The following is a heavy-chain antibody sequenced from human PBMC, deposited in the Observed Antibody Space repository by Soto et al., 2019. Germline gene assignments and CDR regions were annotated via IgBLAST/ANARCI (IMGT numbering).Heavy chain of an antibody. J-gene: IGHJ4*02. Sequence: PGGSLRLSCAASGFTFDDYAMHWVRQAPGKGLEWVSGISWNSGSIGYADSVKGRFTISRDNAKNSLYLQMNSLRAEDTALYYCAKVYCSGGSCYPGDYYFDYWGQGTLVTVSS. V-gene: IGHV3-9*01. CDR2: ISWNSGSI. D-gene: IGHD2-15*01. CDR3: AKVYCSGGSCYPGDYYFDY. CDR1: GFTFDDYA.